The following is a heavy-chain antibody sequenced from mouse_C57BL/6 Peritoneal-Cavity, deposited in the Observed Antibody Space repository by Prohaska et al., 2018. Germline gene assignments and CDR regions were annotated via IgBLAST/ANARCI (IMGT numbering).Heavy chain of an antibody. CDR1: GFSLSTSGMG. D-gene: IGHD2-5*01. J-gene: IGHJ4*01. CDR3: ARSSGYSNYGAMDY. Sequence: QVTLKESGPGILQSSQTLSLTCSFSGFSLSTSGMGVSWIRQPSGTGLEWLAHIYWDDDKRYNPSLKSRLTISKDTSRNQVCLKITSVDTADTATYYCARSSGYSNYGAMDYWGQGTSVTVSS. V-gene: IGHV8-12*01. CDR2: IYWDDDK.